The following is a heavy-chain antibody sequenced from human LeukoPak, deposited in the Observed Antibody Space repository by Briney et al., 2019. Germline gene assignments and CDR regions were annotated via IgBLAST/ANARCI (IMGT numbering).Heavy chain of an antibody. Sequence: WVSAISGSGGSTYYADSVKGRFTISRDNSKNTLYLQMNSLRAEDTAVYYCAYDSGSYLFDYWGQGTLVTVSS. CDR3: AYDSGSYLFDY. J-gene: IGHJ4*02. CDR2: ISGSGGST. V-gene: IGHV3-23*01. D-gene: IGHD1-26*01.